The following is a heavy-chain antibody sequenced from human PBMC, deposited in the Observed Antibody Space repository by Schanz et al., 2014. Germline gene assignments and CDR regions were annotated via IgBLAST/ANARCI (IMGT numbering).Heavy chain of an antibody. CDR1: GFTFSNYA. D-gene: IGHD3-22*01. Sequence: QVQLVESGGGVVQPGGSLRLSCAASGFTFSNYAIHWVRQAPGKGLEWVAVISYDGSTKYYADSVKGRITISRDNSKNTLYLQMNSLRAEDTAVYFCAKMYDTSCYSGFDYWGQGTLVTVSS. J-gene: IGHJ4*02. CDR3: AKMYDTSCYSGFDY. CDR2: ISYDGSTK. V-gene: IGHV3-30*18.